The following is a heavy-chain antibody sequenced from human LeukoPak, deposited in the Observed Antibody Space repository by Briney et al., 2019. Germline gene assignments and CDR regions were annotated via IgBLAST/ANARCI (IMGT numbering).Heavy chain of an antibody. V-gene: IGHV5-51*01. CDR3: ARVHSEIKWELLRYFDY. CDR2: IYPGDSDT. Sequence: GESLKISCKGSGYSFTSYWIGWVRQMPGKGLEWMGIIYPGDSDTRYSPSFQGQVTISADKSISTAYLQWSSLKASDTAMYYCARVHSEIKWELLRYFDYWGQGTLVTVSS. J-gene: IGHJ4*02. CDR1: GYSFTSYW. D-gene: IGHD1-26*01.